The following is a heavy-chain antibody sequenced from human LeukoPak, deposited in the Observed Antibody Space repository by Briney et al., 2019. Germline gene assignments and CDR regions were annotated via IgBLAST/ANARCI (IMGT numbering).Heavy chain of an antibody. CDR1: GFTFSSYA. CDR2: IRAAGDTT. J-gene: IGHJ4*02. CDR3: AKEGGSSGPNFDS. V-gene: IGHV3-23*01. Sequence: GGSLRLSCAASGFTFSSYAMSWVRQAPGKGLEWVSAIRAAGDTTYYADSMKGRFTISRDNSQSTLYLQMDSLRAEDTAIYYCAKEGGSSGPNFDSWGQGTLVTVSS. D-gene: IGHD3-22*01.